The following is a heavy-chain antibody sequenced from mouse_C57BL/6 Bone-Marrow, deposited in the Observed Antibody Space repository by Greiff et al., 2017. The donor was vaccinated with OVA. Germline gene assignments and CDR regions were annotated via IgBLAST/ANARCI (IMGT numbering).Heavy chain of an antibody. CDR2: ISSGGDYI. CDR3: TRFYDIYFDY. D-gene: IGHD2-3*01. V-gene: IGHV5-9-1*02. CDR1: GFTFSSYA. Sequence: EVKLVESGEGLVKPGGSLKLSCAASGFTFSSYAMSWVRQTPEKRLEWVAYISSGGDYIYYADTVKGQFTISRDNARNTLYLQMSSLKSEDTAMYYCTRFYDIYFDYWGQGTTLTVSS. J-gene: IGHJ2*01.